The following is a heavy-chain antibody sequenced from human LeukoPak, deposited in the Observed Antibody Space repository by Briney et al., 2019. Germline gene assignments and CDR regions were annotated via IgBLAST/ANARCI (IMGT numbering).Heavy chain of an antibody. CDR2: ISAYNGNT. V-gene: IGHV1-18*01. CDR3: ARVATVTTFVRAFDI. J-gene: IGHJ3*02. CDR1: GYTFTSYG. D-gene: IGHD4-17*01. Sequence: ASVKVSCKASGYTFTSYGISWVRQAPGQGLEWMGWISAYNGNTNYAQKLQGRVTMTTDTSTSTAYMELRSLRSDDTAVYYCARVATVTTFVRAFDIWAKGQWSPSLQ.